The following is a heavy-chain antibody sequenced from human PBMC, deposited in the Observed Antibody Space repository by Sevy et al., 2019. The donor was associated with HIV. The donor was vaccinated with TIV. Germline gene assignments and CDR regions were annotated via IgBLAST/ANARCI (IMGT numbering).Heavy chain of an antibody. V-gene: IGHV3-23*01. CDR2: ISGSGGST. Sequence: GGSLRLSCAASGFTFSSYAMSWVRQAPGKGLEWVSAISGSGGSTYYADSVKGRFTISRDNSKNTLYLQMNSLRAEDTAVSYCAKVRYYDSSGYSLVQHRGQGTLVTVSS. J-gene: IGHJ1*01. D-gene: IGHD3-22*01. CDR3: AKVRYYDSSGYSLVQH. CDR1: GFTFSSYA.